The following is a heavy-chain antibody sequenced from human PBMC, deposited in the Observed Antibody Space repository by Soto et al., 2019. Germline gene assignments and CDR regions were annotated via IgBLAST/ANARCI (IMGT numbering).Heavy chain of an antibody. V-gene: IGHV3-66*01. CDR1: GFTVSGNY. D-gene: IGHD4-17*01. Sequence: EVQLVESGGGVVQPGGSLRLSCSASGFTVSGNYMSWVRQAPGKGLEWVSVIYSGGSKYYADSVKGRFTTARDNAKNTLYIQMNSLRADDTAVYYCAAAFGMIYGDYDDAFYIWGQWTMVTVAT. CDR2: IYSGGSK. J-gene: IGHJ3*02. CDR3: AAAFGMIYGDYDDAFYI.